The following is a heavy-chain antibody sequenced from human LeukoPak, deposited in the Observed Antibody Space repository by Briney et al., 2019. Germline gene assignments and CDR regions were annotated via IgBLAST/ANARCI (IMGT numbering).Heavy chain of an antibody. CDR1: GGSISSSSYY. CDR2: IYYSGST. V-gene: IGHV4-39*07. D-gene: IGHD2/OR15-2a*01. J-gene: IGHJ5*02. Sequence: SETLSLTCTVSGGSISSSSYYWGWIRQPPGKGLEWIGSIYYSGSTYYNPSLKSRVTISVDTSKNQFSLKLSSVTAADTAVYYCAREYYYRWFDPWGQGTLVTVSS. CDR3: AREYYYRWFDP.